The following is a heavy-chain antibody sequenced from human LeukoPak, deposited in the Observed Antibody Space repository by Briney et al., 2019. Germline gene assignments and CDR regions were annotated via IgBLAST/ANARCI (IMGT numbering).Heavy chain of an antibody. CDR2: IYTSGST. Sequence: PSETLFLTCSISGGSIITYYWIWMLQPLPKELQGIGCIYTSGSTTYNPSPKRRVSISLDTSKNQFSLRLSSVTAADTAVYYCARLENMGNSYYYMDVWGKGTTVAVS. V-gene: IGHV4-4*09. CDR3: ARLENMGNSYYYMDV. J-gene: IGHJ6*03. D-gene: IGHD1-26*01. CDR1: GGSIITYY.